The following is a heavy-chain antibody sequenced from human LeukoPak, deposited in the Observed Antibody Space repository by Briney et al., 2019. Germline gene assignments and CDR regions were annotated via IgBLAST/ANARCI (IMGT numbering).Heavy chain of an antibody. J-gene: IGHJ4*02. CDR3: ARGGYSYGRTGYFDY. CDR1: GGSISSSSYY. Sequence: TSETLSLTCTVSGGSISSSSYYWGWIRQPPGKGLEWIGSIYYSGSTYYNPSLKSRVTISVDTSKNQFSLKLSSVTAADTAVYYCARGGYSYGRTGYFDYWGQGTLVTVSS. V-gene: IGHV4-39*01. CDR2: IYYSGST. D-gene: IGHD5-18*01.